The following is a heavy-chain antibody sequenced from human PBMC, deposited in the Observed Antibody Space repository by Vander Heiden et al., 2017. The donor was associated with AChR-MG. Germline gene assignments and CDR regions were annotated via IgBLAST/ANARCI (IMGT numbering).Heavy chain of an antibody. V-gene: IGHV4-59*01. CDR2: IYYSGST. CDR1: GGSISSYY. J-gene: IGHJ4*02. D-gene: IGHD6-19*01. CDR3: ARVGWGGDYFDY. Sequence: QVQLQESGPGLVKPSETLSLTCTVPGGSISSYYWSWIRQPPGKGLEWIGYIYYSGSTNYNPSLKSRVTISVDTSKNQFSLKLSSVTAADTAVYYCARVGWGGDYFDYWGQGTLVTVSS.